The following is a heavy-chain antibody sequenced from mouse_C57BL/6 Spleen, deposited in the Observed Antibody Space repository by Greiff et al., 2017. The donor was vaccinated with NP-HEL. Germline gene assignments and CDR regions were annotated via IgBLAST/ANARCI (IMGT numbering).Heavy chain of an antibody. Sequence: QVQLQQPGAELVKPGASVKVSCKASGYTFTSYWMHWVKQRPGQGLEWIGRIHPSDSDTNYNQKFKGKATLTVDKSSSTAYMQLSSLTSEDSAVYYCSYYGSSYVDSGFAYWGQGTLVTVSA. J-gene: IGHJ3*01. CDR3: SYYGSSYVDSGFAY. V-gene: IGHV1-74*01. CDR2: IHPSDSDT. CDR1: GYTFTSYW. D-gene: IGHD1-1*01.